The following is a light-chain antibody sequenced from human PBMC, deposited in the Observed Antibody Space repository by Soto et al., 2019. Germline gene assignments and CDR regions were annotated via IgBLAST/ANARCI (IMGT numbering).Light chain of an antibody. CDR2: EVS. CDR1: SSDVGGYNY. J-gene: IGLJ1*01. CDR3: SSYEGSNNYV. V-gene: IGLV2-8*01. Sequence: QSALTQPLSASGSPGQSVTISCTGTSSDVGGYNYVSWYQQHPGKAPKLMIYEVSKRPSGVPDRFSGSKSGNTASLTVSGPQAEDEADYYCSSYEGSNNYVFGTGTEVTV.